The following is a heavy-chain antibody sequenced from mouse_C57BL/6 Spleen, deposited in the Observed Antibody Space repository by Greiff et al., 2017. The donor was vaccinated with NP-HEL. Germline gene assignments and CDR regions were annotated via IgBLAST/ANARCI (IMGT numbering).Heavy chain of an antibody. CDR2: ISSGSSTI. D-gene: IGHD2-4*01. CDR3: ARSGLLDY. J-gene: IGHJ2*01. Sequence: EVNLVESGGGLVKPGGSLKLSCAASGFTFSDYGMHWVRQAPEKGLEWVAYISSGSSTIYYADTVKGRFTISRDNAKNTLFLQMTSLRSEDTAMYYCARSGLLDYWGQGTTLTVSS. V-gene: IGHV5-17*01. CDR1: GFTFSDYG.